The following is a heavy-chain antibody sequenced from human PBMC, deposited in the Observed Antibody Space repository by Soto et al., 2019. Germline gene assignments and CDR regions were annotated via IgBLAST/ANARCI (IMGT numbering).Heavy chain of an antibody. CDR3: ARCIALSPSAFDI. CDR2: IYCSGST. V-gene: IGHV4-59*01. CDR1: GGSISSYY. Sequence: PSETLSLTCTVSGGSISSYYWSWIRQPPGKGLEWIGYIYCSGSTNYNPSLKSRVTISVDTSKNQFSLKLSSVTAADTAVYYCARCIALSPSAFDIWGQGTMVT. J-gene: IGHJ3*02. D-gene: IGHD6-13*01.